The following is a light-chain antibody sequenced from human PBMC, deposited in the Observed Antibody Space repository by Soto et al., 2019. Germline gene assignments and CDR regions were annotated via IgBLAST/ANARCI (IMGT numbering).Light chain of an antibody. CDR3: SSYTTSSTVI. J-gene: IGLJ2*01. V-gene: IGLV2-14*03. CDR2: AVS. CDR1: SSDVGDHNY. Sequence: QSALTQPASVSGSPGQSITISCTGTSSDVGDHNYVSWYQQQPGKAPKLMIYAVSNRPSGVSNRFSGSKSGNTASLTISGLQDEDEADYYCSSYTTSSTVIFGGGNKLTVL.